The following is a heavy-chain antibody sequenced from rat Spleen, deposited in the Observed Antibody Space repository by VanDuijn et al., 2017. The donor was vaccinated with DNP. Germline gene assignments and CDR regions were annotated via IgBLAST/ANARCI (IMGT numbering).Heavy chain of an antibody. Sequence: VQLQESGPGLVEPSQSLSLPCSVTGYSITSCCRWTWIRKFPGHKLEWMGYINSAGSTNYNPSLKGRISITSDTSKNQFLLQVNSVTTEDTATYYCARGGRSYFDYWGQGVMVTVSS. J-gene: IGHJ2*01. CDR3: ARGGRSYFDY. D-gene: IGHD1-11*01. V-gene: IGHV3-3*01. CDR2: INSAGST. CDR1: GYSITSCCR.